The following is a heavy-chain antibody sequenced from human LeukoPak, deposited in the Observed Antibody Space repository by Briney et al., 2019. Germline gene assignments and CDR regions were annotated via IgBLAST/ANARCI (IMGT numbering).Heavy chain of an antibody. D-gene: IGHD1-26*01. V-gene: IGHV4-39*01. CDR1: GGSISNYY. J-gene: IGHJ4*02. Sequence: SETLSLTCTVSGGSISNYYWGWIRQAPGKGLEWIGSIYYSGNTYYNSSLKSRVTISLDTSKNQFSLNLFSVTAADTAMYYCVKSGGYGLIDYWGQGTLVTVSS. CDR2: IYYSGNT. CDR3: VKSGGYGLIDY.